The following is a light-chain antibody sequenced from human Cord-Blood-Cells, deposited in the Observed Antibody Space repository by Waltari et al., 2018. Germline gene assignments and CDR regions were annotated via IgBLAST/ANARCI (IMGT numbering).Light chain of an antibody. CDR2: DVS. CDR3: SSYTSGSTLV. J-gene: IGLJ2*01. V-gene: IGLV2-14*01. Sequence: QSALTQPASVSGSPGQSITISCTGTSSDVGGYNYVSWYQQHPGKAPKLMIYDVSKRPSGVSHRFSGSQSGNTASLTISGLQAEDEADYYCSSYTSGSTLVFGGGTKLTVL. CDR1: SSDVGGYNY.